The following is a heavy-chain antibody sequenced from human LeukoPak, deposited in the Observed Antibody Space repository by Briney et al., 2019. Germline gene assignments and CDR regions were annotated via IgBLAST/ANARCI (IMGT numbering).Heavy chain of an antibody. Sequence: PSETLSLTCTVSGGSISSYYWSWIRQPPGKGLEWIGYIYYSGSTNYNPSLKSRVTISVDTSKNQFSLKLSSGTAADTAVYYCARWSFSNYYDSSGYPTGGAFDIWGQGTMVTVSS. D-gene: IGHD3-22*01. J-gene: IGHJ3*02. CDR3: ARWSFSNYYDSSGYPTGGAFDI. V-gene: IGHV4-59*01. CDR2: IYYSGST. CDR1: GGSISSYY.